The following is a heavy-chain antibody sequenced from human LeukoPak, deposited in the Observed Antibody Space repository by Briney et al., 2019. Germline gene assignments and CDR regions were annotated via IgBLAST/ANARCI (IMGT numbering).Heavy chain of an antibody. CDR3: ALYGSGSNYYYGMDV. CDR2: ISAYNGNT. J-gene: IGHJ6*02. Sequence: ASVTVSCKASGYTFTSYGISWVRQAPGQGLEWMGWISAYNGNTNYAQKLQGRVTMTTDTSTSTAYMELRSLRSDDTAVYYCALYGSGSNYYYGMDVWGQGTTVTVSS. V-gene: IGHV1-18*01. CDR1: GYTFTSYG. D-gene: IGHD3-10*01.